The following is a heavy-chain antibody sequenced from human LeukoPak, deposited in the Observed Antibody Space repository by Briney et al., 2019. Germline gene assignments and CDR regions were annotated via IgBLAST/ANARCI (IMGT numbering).Heavy chain of an antibody. CDR3: ARVRETGYSSSWDLDY. CDR1: GFTFSSYG. D-gene: IGHD6-13*01. V-gene: IGHV3-30*03. CDR2: ISYDGSNK. Sequence: PGGSLRLSCAASGFTFSSYGMHWVRQAPGKGLEWVAVISYDGSNKYYADSVKGRFTISRDNSKNTLYLQMNSLRAEDTAVYYCARVRETGYSSSWDLDYWGQGSLVTVSS. J-gene: IGHJ4*02.